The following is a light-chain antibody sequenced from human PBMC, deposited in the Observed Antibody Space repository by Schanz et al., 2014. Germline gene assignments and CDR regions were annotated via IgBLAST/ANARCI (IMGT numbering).Light chain of an antibody. CDR1: QSISSN. CDR3: QQCISWPWT. CDR2: GAS. V-gene: IGKV3-11*01. J-gene: IGKJ1*01. Sequence: EIVLTQSPATLSLSPGERATLSCSAGQSISSNLAWYQHKTGQAPRLLIYGASRRATGIPDRFSGSGSGTDFTLTISRLEPEDFAVYYCQQCISWPWTFGQGTKVETK.